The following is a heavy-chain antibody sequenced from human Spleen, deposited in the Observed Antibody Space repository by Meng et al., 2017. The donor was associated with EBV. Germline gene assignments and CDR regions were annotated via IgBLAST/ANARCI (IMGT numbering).Heavy chain of an antibody. J-gene: IGHJ4*02. CDR3: ARDVGRDYFDP. Sequence: SGPGLGDHSRTPHLPCTVPAGSFRTVGYASSRIRTPPGKGLGWIGYIPIIGRTYYNPSLKGRVTISVDTSKKQFSLKLSSVTAADTAVYYCARDVGRDYFDPWGRGTLVTVSS. CDR2: IPIIGRT. CDR1: AGSFRTVGYA. V-gene: IGHV4-30-4*01.